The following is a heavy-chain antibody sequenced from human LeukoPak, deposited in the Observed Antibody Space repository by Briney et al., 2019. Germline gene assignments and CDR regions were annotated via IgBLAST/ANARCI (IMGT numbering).Heavy chain of an antibody. D-gene: IGHD2-15*01. CDR3: AGSHLLKCSGGSCYSAWFDP. CDR1: GFSFSSYA. Sequence: GRSLRLSCVASGFSFSSYAMHWVRQAPGKGLEWVSVISFDGSNKYYADSVKGRFAISRDNSKSTVYLQMNTLRAEDTVVYYCAGSHLLKCSGGSCYSAWFDPWGQGTLVTVSS. J-gene: IGHJ5*02. V-gene: IGHV3-30*09. CDR2: ISFDGSNK.